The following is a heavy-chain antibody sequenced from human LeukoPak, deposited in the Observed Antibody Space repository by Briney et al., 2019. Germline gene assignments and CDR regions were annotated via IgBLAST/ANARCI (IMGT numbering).Heavy chain of an antibody. Sequence: GGSLRLSCAASGFTFDDYAMHWVRQAPGKGLEWVSGISWNSGSIGYADSVKGRFTISRDNAKNSLYLQMNSLRAEDTALYYCAKDTASRIQLWSLGTGAFDIWGQGTMVTVSS. CDR2: ISWNSGSI. J-gene: IGHJ3*02. D-gene: IGHD5-18*01. CDR1: GFTFDDYA. CDR3: AKDTASRIQLWSLGTGAFDI. V-gene: IGHV3-9*01.